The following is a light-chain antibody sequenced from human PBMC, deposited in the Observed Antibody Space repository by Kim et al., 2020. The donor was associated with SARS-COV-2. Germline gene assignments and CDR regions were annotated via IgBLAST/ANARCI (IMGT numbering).Light chain of an antibody. V-gene: IGKV1-17*03. CDR1: QDLSNY. J-gene: IGKJ2*01. Sequence: AFIGDRVTIPCRASQDLSNYLAWFQEEPGKGPKRLIYAASSLQSGVPSRFSGSGSGTEFTLTIRSLQPEDFATYYCLQHKTYPYIFGQGNKLEI. CDR2: AAS. CDR3: LQHKTYPYI.